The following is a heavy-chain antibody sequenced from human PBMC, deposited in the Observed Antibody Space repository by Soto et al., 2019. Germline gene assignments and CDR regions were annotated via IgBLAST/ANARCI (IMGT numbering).Heavy chain of an antibody. J-gene: IGHJ3*01. CDR3: ARHGESDHDDAFDV. V-gene: IGHV4-59*08. Sequence: PSETLSLTCTVSGVSIHNYYWSWIRQPPGKGLEWIGYIYHSGKTNYNPSLESRVTISVETSKSQFSLKMSSVTAADTAIYYCARHGESDHDDAFDVWGQGTMVT. CDR1: GVSIHNYY. CDR2: IYHSGKT. D-gene: IGHD3-10*01.